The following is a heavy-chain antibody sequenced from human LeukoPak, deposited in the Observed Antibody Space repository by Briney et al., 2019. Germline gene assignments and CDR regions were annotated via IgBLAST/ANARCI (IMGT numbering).Heavy chain of an antibody. J-gene: IGHJ4*02. D-gene: IGHD3-22*01. CDR1: GFTFSSYW. CDR3: ARSLSPNYYDSRGYYLFRREYYFDY. CDR2: IKQDGSEK. Sequence: GGSLRLSCAASGFTFSSYWMSWVRQAPGKGLEWVANIKQDGSEKYYVDSVKGRFTISRDNAKNSLYLQMNSLRAEDTAVYYCARSLSPNYYDSRGYYLFRREYYFDYWGQGTLVTVSS. V-gene: IGHV3-7*01.